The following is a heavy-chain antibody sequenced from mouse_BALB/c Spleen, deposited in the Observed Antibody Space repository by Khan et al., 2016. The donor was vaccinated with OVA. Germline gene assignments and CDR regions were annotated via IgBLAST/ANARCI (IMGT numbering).Heavy chain of an antibody. D-gene: IGHD1-1*02. CDR2: IFPGNVNS. V-gene: IGHV1S56*01. CDR3: ARAGYGAFAY. CDR1: GYTFTSYY. J-gene: IGHJ3*01. Sequence: QVQLQQSGPELVKPGASVRISCKASGYTFTSYYIHWVKQRPGQGLEWIGWIFPGNVNSNYKERFKGKATLTADKSSSTAYMQLSSLTSEDSAVYFCARAGYGAFAYWGQGTLVTVSA.